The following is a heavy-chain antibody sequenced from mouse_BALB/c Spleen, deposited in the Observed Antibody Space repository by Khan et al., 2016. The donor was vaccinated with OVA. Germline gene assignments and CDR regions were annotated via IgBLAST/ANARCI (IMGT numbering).Heavy chain of an antibody. D-gene: IGHD1-1*02. V-gene: IGHV9-3-1*01. J-gene: IGHJ4*01. CDR2: INTYTGEP. Sequence: QIQLVQSGPELKKPGETVKISCKASGYTFTNNGMNWVKQAPGKGLKWMGWINTYTGEPTYSSDFKGRFAFSLETSASTAYLQINNLKNEDTATYFCARGGYSGTMDYWGQGTSVTVSS. CDR1: GYTFTNNG. CDR3: ARGGYSGTMDY.